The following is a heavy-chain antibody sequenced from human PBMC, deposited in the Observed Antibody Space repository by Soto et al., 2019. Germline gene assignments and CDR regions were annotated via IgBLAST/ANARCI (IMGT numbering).Heavy chain of an antibody. CDR1: GYSFTSYW. J-gene: IGHJ6*02. D-gene: IGHD3-9*01. CDR3: ARTYYDILTGYYVSGKYGMDV. CDR2: IYPGDSDT. V-gene: IGHV5-51*01. Sequence: GESLKISCKGSGYSFTSYWIGWVRQMPGKGLEWMGIIYPGDSDTRYSPSFQGQVTISADKSISTAYLQWSSLKASDTAMYYCARTYYDILTGYYVSGKYGMDVWGQGTTVTVSS.